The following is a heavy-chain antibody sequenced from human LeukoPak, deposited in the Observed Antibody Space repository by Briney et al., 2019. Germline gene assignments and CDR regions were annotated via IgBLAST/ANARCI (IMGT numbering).Heavy chain of an antibody. Sequence: SETLSLTCTVSGGSISSYYWSWIRQPPGKGLEWIGYIYYSGSTNYNPSLKSRVTISVDTSKNQFSLKLSSVTAADTAVYYCARESRVNNAFDTWGQGTMVTVSS. CDR2: IYYSGST. V-gene: IGHV4-59*01. D-gene: IGHD4-11*01. CDR1: GGSISSYY. CDR3: ARESRVNNAFDT. J-gene: IGHJ3*02.